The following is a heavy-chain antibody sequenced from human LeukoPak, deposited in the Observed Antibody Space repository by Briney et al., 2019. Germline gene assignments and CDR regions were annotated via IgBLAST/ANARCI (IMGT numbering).Heavy chain of an antibody. CDR3: AKDIDYGDYVVS. Sequence: LAGGSLRLSCAASGFTFSSYAMSWVRQAPGKGLEWVSAISSSGGTTYYADSVKGRFTISRDNSKNTLYLQMNSLRAEDTAVYYCAKDIDYGDYVVSWGQGTLVTVSS. J-gene: IGHJ4*02. CDR2: ISSSGGTT. D-gene: IGHD4-17*01. CDR1: GFTFSSYA. V-gene: IGHV3-23*01.